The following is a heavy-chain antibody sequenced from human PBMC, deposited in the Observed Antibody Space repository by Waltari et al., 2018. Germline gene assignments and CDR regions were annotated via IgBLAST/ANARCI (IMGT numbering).Heavy chain of an antibody. D-gene: IGHD1-1*01. CDR3: VGWNDPINS. Sequence: EAQLVQSGGGLVQPGGSLTLSCAASRFTISRFWMTWIRQAQGKGLQWVAHIGPDGSDKYYVDSVKGRFTISRDNAENSLLLQMSSLRVEDTALYYCVGWNDPINSWGQGTLVAVSS. CDR1: RFTISRFW. V-gene: IGHV3-7*01. CDR2: IGPDGSDK. J-gene: IGHJ4*02.